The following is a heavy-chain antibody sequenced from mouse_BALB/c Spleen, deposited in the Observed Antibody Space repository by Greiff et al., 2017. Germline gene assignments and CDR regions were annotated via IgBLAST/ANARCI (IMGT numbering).Heavy chain of an antibody. CDR3: ARYDYYGSSAWFAY. Sequence: VQLQQSGAELVKPGASVKLSCTASGFNIKDTYMHWVKQRPEQGLEWIGRIDPANGNTKYDPKFQGKATITADTSSNTAYLQLSSLTSEDTAVYYCARYDYYGSSAWFAYWGQGTLVTVSA. V-gene: IGHV14-3*02. D-gene: IGHD1-1*01. CDR2: IDPANGNT. J-gene: IGHJ3*01. CDR1: GFNIKDTY.